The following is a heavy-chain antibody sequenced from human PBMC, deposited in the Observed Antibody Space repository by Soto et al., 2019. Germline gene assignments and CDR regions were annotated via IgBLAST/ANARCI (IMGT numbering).Heavy chain of an antibody. V-gene: IGHV5-51*01. J-gene: IGHJ4*02. CDR3: ARDYDYGLDY. CDR1: GYSFISYW. CDR2: IYPGDSDT. Sequence: GESLKISCKGSGYSFISYWIGWVRQMPGKGLERMGIIYPGDSDTRYSPSFQGQVTISVDKSISTAYLQWSSLKASDTAIYYCARDYDYGLDYWGQGTLVTVSS. D-gene: IGHD3-16*01.